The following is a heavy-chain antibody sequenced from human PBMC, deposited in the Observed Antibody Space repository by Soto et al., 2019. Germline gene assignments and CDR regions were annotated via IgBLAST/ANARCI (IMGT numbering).Heavy chain of an antibody. Sequence: SETLSLTCTVSGGSISGYYWSWIRQPPGKGLEWIGYIYYSGSTNYNPSLKSRVAISVDTSKNQFSLKVSSVTAADTAVYYCARDNCGGDCPHLDYWGQGILVTVSS. CDR1: GGSISGYY. V-gene: IGHV4-59*01. D-gene: IGHD2-21*02. J-gene: IGHJ4*02. CDR2: IYYSGST. CDR3: ARDNCGGDCPHLDY.